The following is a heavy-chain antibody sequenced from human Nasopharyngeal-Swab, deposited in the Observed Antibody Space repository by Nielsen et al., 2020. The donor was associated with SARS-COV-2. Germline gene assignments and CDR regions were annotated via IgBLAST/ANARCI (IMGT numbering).Heavy chain of an antibody. CDR3: TRCGGGCYSGRDY. CDR2: FIIIGNNYAT. V-gene: IGHV3-73*01. CDR1: GFTFSASA. Sequence: GGSLRLSCAPSGFTFSASAIPWFRQPPGKVLDWFGLFIIIGNNYATAYSASVKGRFLIFRDDPTNTAYLQMNSLKTEDTAMYYCTRCGGGCYSGRDYWGQGNLGTVSS. J-gene: IGHJ4*02. D-gene: IGHD2-15*01.